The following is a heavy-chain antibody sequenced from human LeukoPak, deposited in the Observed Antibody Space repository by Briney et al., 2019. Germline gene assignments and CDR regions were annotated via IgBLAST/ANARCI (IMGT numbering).Heavy chain of an antibody. J-gene: IGHJ6*02. CDR2: IIPILGIA. CDR3: ARDLEDYYYGMDV. V-gene: IGHV1-69*04. Sequence: SVKVSCKASGGTYSSYAISWVRQAPGQGLEWMGRIIPILGIANYAQKFQGRVTITADKSTSTAYTELSSLRSEDTAVYYRARDLEDYYYGMDVWGQGTTVTVSS. CDR1: GGTYSSYA. D-gene: IGHD5-24*01.